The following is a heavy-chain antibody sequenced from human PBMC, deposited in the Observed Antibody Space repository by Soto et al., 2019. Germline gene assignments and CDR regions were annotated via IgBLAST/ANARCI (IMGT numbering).Heavy chain of an antibody. J-gene: IGHJ1*01. D-gene: IGHD3-9*01. Sequence: GGSLRLSCAASGFSFSSYAMSWVRQAPGKGLEWVSAISGSGGSTYYADSVKGRVTISRDKSKNTLYLQMNSLRAEDTAVYYCAKPILAYGILPGYYIYWGQGTLVTVYS. CDR3: AKPILAYGILPGYYIY. CDR1: GFSFSSYA. CDR2: ISGSGGST. V-gene: IGHV3-23*01.